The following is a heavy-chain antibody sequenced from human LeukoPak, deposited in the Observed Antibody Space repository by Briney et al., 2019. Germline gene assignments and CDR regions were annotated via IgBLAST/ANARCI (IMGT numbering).Heavy chain of an antibody. Sequence: GGSLRLSCAASGFTLNDYGMSWVRQAPGKGLEWVSGINWNGDTTSYADSVKGRFTIPRDNARNFLYLQMNSLRAEDTALYYCARDFVAVSGTGNYWGQGTLVTVSS. CDR2: INWNGDTT. V-gene: IGHV3-20*04. J-gene: IGHJ4*02. CDR1: GFTLNDYG. D-gene: IGHD6-19*01. CDR3: ARDFVAVSGTGNY.